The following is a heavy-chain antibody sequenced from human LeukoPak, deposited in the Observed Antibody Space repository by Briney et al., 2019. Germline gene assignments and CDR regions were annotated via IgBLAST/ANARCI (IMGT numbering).Heavy chain of an antibody. CDR2: INAGNGNT. CDR1: GYTFTSYA. Sequence: ASVKVSCKASGYTFTSYAMHWVRQAPGQRLEWMGWINAGNGNTKYSQKFQGRVTITRDTSASTAYMELSSLRSEDTAVYYCARGWVVRGVPLGYWGQGTLVTVSS. J-gene: IGHJ4*02. D-gene: IGHD3-10*01. V-gene: IGHV1-3*01. CDR3: ARGWVVRGVPLGY.